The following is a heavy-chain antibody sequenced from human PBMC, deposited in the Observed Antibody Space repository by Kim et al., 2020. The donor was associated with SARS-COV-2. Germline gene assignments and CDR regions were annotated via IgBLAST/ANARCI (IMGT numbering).Heavy chain of an antibody. Sequence: NNIYYADSVKGRFTISRDNAKNSLYLQMNSLRDEDTALYYCARGGDLWGQGTLVTVSS. CDR3: ARGGDL. D-gene: IGHD3-3*01. J-gene: IGHJ4*02. V-gene: IGHV3-48*02. CDR2: NNI.